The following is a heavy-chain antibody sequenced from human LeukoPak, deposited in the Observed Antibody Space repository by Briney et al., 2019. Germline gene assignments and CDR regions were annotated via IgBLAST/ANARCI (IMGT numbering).Heavy chain of an antibody. CDR2: FDPEDGET. Sequence: ASVKVSCKVSGYTLTELSMHWVRQAPGKGLEWMGGFDPEDGETIYAQKFQGRVTMTEDTSTDTAYMELSSLRSEDTAVYYCASPREAAGTKAFDIWGQGTMVTVSS. D-gene: IGHD6-13*01. V-gene: IGHV1-24*01. CDR1: GYTLTELS. CDR3: ASPREAAGTKAFDI. J-gene: IGHJ3*02.